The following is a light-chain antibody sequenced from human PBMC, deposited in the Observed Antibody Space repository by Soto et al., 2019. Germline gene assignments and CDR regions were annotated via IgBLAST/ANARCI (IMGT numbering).Light chain of an antibody. J-gene: IGKJ3*01. V-gene: IGKV1-27*01. Sequence: DIQMTQSPSSLAASVGDRVTISCRASQGISNYLAWYQQKPGKAPKLLIYATSTLQSGVSSRFTGSGSGTDFTLTISSLQPEDAATYYCQKYNWPPFTFGPGTKVDI. CDR2: ATS. CDR3: QKYNWPPFT. CDR1: QGISNY.